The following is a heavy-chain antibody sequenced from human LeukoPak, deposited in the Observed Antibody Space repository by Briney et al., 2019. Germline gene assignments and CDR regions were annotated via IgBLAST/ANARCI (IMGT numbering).Heavy chain of an antibody. D-gene: IGHD6-19*01. V-gene: IGHV4-31*03. J-gene: IGHJ5*02. CDR1: GGSISSGGYY. CDR2: IYYSGST. CDR3: ARGVRYSSGWYMGYWFDP. Sequence: SETLSLTCTVSGGSISSGGYYWSWIRQHPGKGLEWIGYIYYSGSTYYNPSLKSRVTISVDTSKNQFSLKLSSVTAADTAVYYCARGVRYSSGWYMGYWFDPWGQGTLVTVSS.